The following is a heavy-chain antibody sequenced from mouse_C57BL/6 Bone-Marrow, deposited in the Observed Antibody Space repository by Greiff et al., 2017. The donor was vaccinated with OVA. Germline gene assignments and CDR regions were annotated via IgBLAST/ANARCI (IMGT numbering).Heavy chain of an antibody. J-gene: IGHJ3*01. CDR3: ARHEAEYYGSSDAWFAY. CDR2: FYPGSGSI. Sequence: QVQLQQSGAELVKPGASVKLSCKASGYTFTEYTIPWVKQRSGQGLEWIGWFYPGSGSIKYNEKFKDKATLTSDKSSSTVYMELSRLTSEDSAVYFCARHEAEYYGSSDAWFAYWGQGTLVTVSA. V-gene: IGHV1-62-2*01. D-gene: IGHD1-1*01. CDR1: GYTFTEYT.